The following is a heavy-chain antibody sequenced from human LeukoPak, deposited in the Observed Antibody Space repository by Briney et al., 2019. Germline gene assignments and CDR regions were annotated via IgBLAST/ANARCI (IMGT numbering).Heavy chain of an antibody. CDR3: AKDDGWLYYNH. Sequence: GGSLRLSCAASGFTFSIHGTNWVRQAPGKGLEWVSGISPGGEIPYYADSVKGRFTISRDNSKDTVSLQMHSLRAEDTATYYCAKDDGWLYYNHWGQGTLVTVSS. J-gene: IGHJ4*02. D-gene: IGHD3-22*01. CDR2: ISPGGEIP. V-gene: IGHV3-23*01. CDR1: GFTFSIHG.